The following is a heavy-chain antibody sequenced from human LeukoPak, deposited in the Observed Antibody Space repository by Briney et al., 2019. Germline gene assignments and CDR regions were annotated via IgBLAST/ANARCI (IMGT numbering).Heavy chain of an antibody. CDR2: INSDGRST. D-gene: IGHD3-16*01. Sequence: GGSLRLSCVASGFTFSDYWIHWVRQAPGKGLVWVSRINSDGRSTDYADSVKGRFTISRDNAKNSLYLQMNSLRAEDTAVYYCAREADYDYYYYYYMDVWGKGTTVTVSS. J-gene: IGHJ6*03. CDR1: GFTFSDYW. CDR3: AREADYDYYYYYYMDV. V-gene: IGHV3-74*01.